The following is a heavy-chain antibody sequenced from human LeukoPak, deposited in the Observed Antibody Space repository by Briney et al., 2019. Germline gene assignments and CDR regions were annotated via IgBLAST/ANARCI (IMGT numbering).Heavy chain of an antibody. Sequence: PGGSLRLSCAASGFTFSSYSMNWVRQAPGKGLEWVSSISSSSSYIYYADSAKGRFTISRDNAKNSLYLQMNSLRAENTAVYYCARVGRYFDWFMHYWGQGTLVTVSS. D-gene: IGHD3-9*01. CDR1: GFTFSSYS. V-gene: IGHV3-21*01. J-gene: IGHJ4*02. CDR2: ISSSSSYI. CDR3: ARVGRYFDWFMHY.